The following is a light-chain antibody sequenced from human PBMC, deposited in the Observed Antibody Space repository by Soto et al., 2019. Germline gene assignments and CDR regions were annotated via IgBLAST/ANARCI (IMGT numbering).Light chain of an antibody. V-gene: IGKV4-1*01. CDR3: QQYYSTPRT. Sequence: DLVMTQSPDSLAVSLGERATINCKSSQSVLYSSNNKNYLAWYQQKPGQPPKLLIYWASNRESGVPDRFSGSGSGTDFTLTITSLQAEDVAVYYCQQYYSTPRTFGQGTKVEIK. CDR1: QSVLYSSNNKNY. J-gene: IGKJ1*01. CDR2: WAS.